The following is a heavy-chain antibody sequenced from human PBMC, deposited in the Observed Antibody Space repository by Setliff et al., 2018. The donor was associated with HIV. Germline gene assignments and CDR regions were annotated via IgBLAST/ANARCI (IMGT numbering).Heavy chain of an antibody. CDR1: GDSIRSQF. CDR2: IETTGTV. Sequence: PSETLSLTCNLSGDSIRSQFWTWIRQTPGKGLKWIASIETTGTVNYSPSLKSRVSISLDPSRSQFSLTLRSVTAADTAVYYCARVPSAGVRGRPDLYHWFDPWGQGTLVTVSS. J-gene: IGHJ5*02. D-gene: IGHD3-3*01. V-gene: IGHV4-4*08. CDR3: ARVPSAGVRGRPDLYHWFDP.